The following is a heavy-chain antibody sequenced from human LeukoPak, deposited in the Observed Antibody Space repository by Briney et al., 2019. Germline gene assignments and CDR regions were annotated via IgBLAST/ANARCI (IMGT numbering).Heavy chain of an antibody. D-gene: IGHD3-22*01. J-gene: IGHJ4*02. Sequence: GGSLRLSCAASGFTFSSYSMNWARQAPGKGLEWVSSISSSSSYIYYADSVKGRFTISRDNAKDSLYLQMNSLRAEDTAVYYCARVRGYYDSSGYPLVDYWGQGTLVTVSS. CDR1: GFTFSSYS. CDR2: ISSSSSYI. V-gene: IGHV3-21*01. CDR3: ARVRGYYDSSGYPLVDY.